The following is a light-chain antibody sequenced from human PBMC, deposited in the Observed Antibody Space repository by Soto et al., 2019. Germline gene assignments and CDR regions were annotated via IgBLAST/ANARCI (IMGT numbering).Light chain of an antibody. CDR3: MQGTHWPPDEGLFT. CDR1: QSLVYSDGNTY. J-gene: IGKJ3*01. Sequence: DVVMTQSPLSLPVTLGQPASISCRSSQSLVYSDGNTYLNWFQQRPGQSPRRLIYKVSNRDSGVPDRFSGSGSGTDFTLKISRVEAEDVGVYYCMQGTHWPPDEGLFTFGPGTKVDIK. V-gene: IGKV2-30*01. CDR2: KVS.